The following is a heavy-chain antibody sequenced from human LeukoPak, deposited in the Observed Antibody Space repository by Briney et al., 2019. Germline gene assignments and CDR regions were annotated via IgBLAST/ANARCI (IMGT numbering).Heavy chain of an antibody. CDR2: IYSGGST. V-gene: IGHV3-66*01. CDR1: GFTVSSNY. D-gene: IGHD3-3*01. CDR3: ARRVVTPGYYYYGMDV. Sequence: GGSLRLSCAASGFTVSSNYMSWVRQAPGKGLEWVSVIYSGGSTYYTDSVKGRFTISRDNFKNTLYLQMNSLRAEDTAVYYCARRVVTPGYYYYGMDVWGQGTTVTVSS. J-gene: IGHJ6*02.